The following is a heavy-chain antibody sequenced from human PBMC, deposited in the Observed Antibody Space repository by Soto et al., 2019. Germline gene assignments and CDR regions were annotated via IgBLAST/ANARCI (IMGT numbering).Heavy chain of an antibody. Sequence: LRLSCAASGFTLSSYGMHWVRQAPGKGLEWVAVTSYDGSNKYYADSVKGRFTISRDNSKNTLYLQMNSLRAEDTAVYYCAKDSYYYDSSGSHFDYWGQGTLVTVSS. V-gene: IGHV3-30*18. CDR1: GFTLSSYG. J-gene: IGHJ4*02. CDR3: AKDSYYYDSSGSHFDY. CDR2: TSYDGSNK. D-gene: IGHD3-22*01.